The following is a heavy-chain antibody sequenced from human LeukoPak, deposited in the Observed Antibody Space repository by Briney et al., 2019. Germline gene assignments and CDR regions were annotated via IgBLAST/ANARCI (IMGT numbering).Heavy chain of an antibody. CDR2: IKHNGGEK. D-gene: IGHD3-22*01. CDR1: GFTFTDYF. J-gene: IGHJ6*02. V-gene: IGHV3-7*01. Sequence: GGSLRLSCVASGFTFTDYFMSWVRQAPGKGLEWVASIKHNGGEKYYVDSAKGRFTISRDNAKNSLYLEMSSLRVEDTAVYYCARDFRRVVVIGSSGMDVWGQGTTVTVSS. CDR3: ARDFRRVVVIGSSGMDV.